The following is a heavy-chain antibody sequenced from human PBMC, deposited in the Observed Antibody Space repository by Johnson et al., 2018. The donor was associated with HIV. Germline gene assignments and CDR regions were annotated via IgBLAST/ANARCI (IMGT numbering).Heavy chain of an antibody. J-gene: IGHJ3*02. CDR3: ARDDDAFDI. Sequence: VQLVESGGGLVQPGGSLRLSCAASGFTVSSNYMSWVRQAPGKGLEWVSVLYSGGRTYYADSVKGRFTISRDKSKNTLYLQMNSRRAEDTAVYYCARDDDAFDIWGQGTMVTVSS. V-gene: IGHV3-66*01. CDR1: GFTVSSNY. CDR2: LYSGGRT.